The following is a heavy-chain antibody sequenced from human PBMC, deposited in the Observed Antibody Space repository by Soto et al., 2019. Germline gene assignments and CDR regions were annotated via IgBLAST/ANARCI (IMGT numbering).Heavy chain of an antibody. CDR1: GFSVSSQS. V-gene: IGHV3-21*01. D-gene: IGHD3-10*01. J-gene: IGHJ5*02. Sequence: EVQLVESGGGLVKPGGSLRLSCAASGFSVSSQSMNWVRRTPGKGLEWVSYISSSSSFHSYADSVKGRFSISRDNAKKLVFLEMKSLRVEDTAVYYCAASSGRDLFDPWGQGTLVTVSS. CDR2: ISSSSSFH. CDR3: AASSGRDLFDP.